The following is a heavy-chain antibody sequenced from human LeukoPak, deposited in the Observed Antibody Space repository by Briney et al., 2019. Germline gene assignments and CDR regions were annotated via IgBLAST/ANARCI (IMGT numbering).Heavy chain of an antibody. Sequence: GASVKVSCKASGYTFTGYYMHWVRQAPGQGLEWMGRINPNSGGTNYAQKFQGRVTMTRDTSISTAYMELSRLISDDTAVYYCARGDGEAAPPGGYWGQGTLVTVSS. D-gene: IGHD2-15*01. V-gene: IGHV1-2*06. CDR1: GYTFTGYY. CDR3: ARGDGEAAPPGGY. CDR2: INPNSGGT. J-gene: IGHJ4*02.